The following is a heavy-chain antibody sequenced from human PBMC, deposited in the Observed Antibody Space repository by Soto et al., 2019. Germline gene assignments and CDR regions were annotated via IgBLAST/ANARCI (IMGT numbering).Heavy chain of an antibody. CDR3: ARLGGVSPDLDH. D-gene: IGHD3-16*01. V-gene: IGHV4-59*08. Sequence: ETLSLTCTVSGGSISSYYWSWIRQPPGKGLEWIGYIYYSGSTNYNPSLKSRVTISLDTSKNQFSLKLSSVTAADTAVYYCARLGGVSPDLDHWGQGTLVTVSS. CDR2: IYYSGST. J-gene: IGHJ4*02. CDR1: GGSISSYY.